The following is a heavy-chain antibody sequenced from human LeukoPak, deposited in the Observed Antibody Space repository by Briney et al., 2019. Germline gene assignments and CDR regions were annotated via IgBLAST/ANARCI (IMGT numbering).Heavy chain of an antibody. V-gene: IGHV4-59*01. Sequence: KTSETLSLTCSVSGGSINVYYWNWIRQSPGKGLEWIGSISYSGSTNYNPSLKSRVTISMDTSNNRFSLKVSSVIAADTAMYYCARGGSRSYTSSTLDYWGQGTLVTVSS. CDR3: ARGGSRSYTSSTLDY. CDR2: ISYSGST. J-gene: IGHJ4*02. CDR1: GGSINVYY. D-gene: IGHD6-6*01.